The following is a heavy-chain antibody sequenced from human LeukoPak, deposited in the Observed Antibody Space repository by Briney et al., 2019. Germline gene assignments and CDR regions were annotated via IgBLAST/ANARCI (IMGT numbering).Heavy chain of an antibody. Sequence: GGSLRLSCVASGFTFSSYGMHWVRQAPGKGLEWVAFIRYDGSNKYYADSVKGRFTISRDNSKNTLYLQMNSLRAEDTAVYYCAKGPVAGYDFRSGPLQTSYYMDVWGKGTTVTVSS. CDR1: GFTFSSYG. CDR3: AKGPVAGYDFRSGPLQTSYYMDV. CDR2: IRYDGSNK. D-gene: IGHD3-3*01. J-gene: IGHJ6*03. V-gene: IGHV3-30*02.